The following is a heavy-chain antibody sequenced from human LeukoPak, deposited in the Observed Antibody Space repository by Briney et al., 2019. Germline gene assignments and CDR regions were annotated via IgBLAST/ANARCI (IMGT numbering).Heavy chain of an antibody. J-gene: IGHJ3*02. V-gene: IGHV4-59*08. Sequence: SETLSLTCTVSGGSISSYYWSWIRQPPGKGLEWIGYIYYSGSTNYNPSLKSLVTISVDTSKNQFSLKLSSVTAAGTAVYYCARWDSITMVRGDPIAFDIWGQGTMVNVSS. D-gene: IGHD3-10*01. CDR2: IYYSGST. CDR3: ARWDSITMVRGDPIAFDI. CDR1: GGSISSYY.